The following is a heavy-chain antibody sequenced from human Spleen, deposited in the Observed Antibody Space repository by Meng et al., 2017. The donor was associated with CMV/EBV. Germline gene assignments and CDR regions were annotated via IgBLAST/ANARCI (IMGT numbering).Heavy chain of an antibody. V-gene: IGHV1-2*02. CDR2: INPNSGGT. CDR1: GYTFTGYY. D-gene: IGHD3-22*01. J-gene: IGHJ4*02. Sequence: ASVKVSCKASGYTFTGYYMHWVRQAPGQGLEWMGWINPNSGGTNYAQKFQGRVTMTRDTSISTAYMELSRLRSDDTAVYYFARTRSGYYYGDYWGQGTLVTVSS. CDR3: ARTRSGYYYGDY.